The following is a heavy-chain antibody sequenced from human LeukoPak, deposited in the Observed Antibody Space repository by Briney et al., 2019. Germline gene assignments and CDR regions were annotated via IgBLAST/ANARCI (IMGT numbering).Heavy chain of an antibody. CDR1: GYTLTELS. CDR2: FDPEDGKT. V-gene: IGHV1-24*01. J-gene: IGHJ4*02. D-gene: IGHD4-17*01. Sequence: ASVKVSCKVSGYTLTELSIHWVRQAPGKGLEWMGGFDPEDGKTIYAQKFQGRVTMTEDTSTDTAYMELRSLRSDDTAVYYCARDKVVDYGDYVPTSPSDYWGQGTPVTVSS. CDR3: ARDKVVDYGDYVPTSPSDY.